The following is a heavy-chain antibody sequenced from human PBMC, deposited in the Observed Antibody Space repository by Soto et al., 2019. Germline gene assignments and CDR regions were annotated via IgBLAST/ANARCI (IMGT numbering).Heavy chain of an antibody. CDR1: GYSFTSYW. CDR2: IYPGDSDT. D-gene: IGHD3-22*01. CDR3: ARFSSNYYDSSGRRYYYGMDV. Sequence: PGESLKISCKGSGYSFTSYWIGWVRQMPGKGLEWMGIIYPGDSDTRYSPSFQGQVTISADKSISTAYLQWRSLKASDTAMYYCARFSSNYYDSSGRRYYYGMDVWGQGTTVTVSS. J-gene: IGHJ6*02. V-gene: IGHV5-51*01.